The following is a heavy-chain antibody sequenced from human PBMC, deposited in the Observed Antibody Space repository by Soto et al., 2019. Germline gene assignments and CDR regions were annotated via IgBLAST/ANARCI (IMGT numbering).Heavy chain of an antibody. V-gene: IGHV4-59*01. Sequence: QVQLQESGPGLVKPSETLSLTCTVSGASISSYHWSWIRQPPGKGLEWIGNISNSGSTNYNPSLKCRVTIPVDTSKNQFSLKLSSVAAADTAVYHCAREIGYCTTTSCHAGPLYYYMDVWGKGTTVTVSS. CDR1: GASISSYH. CDR3: AREIGYCTTTSCHAGPLYYYMDV. CDR2: ISNSGST. J-gene: IGHJ6*03. D-gene: IGHD2-2*01.